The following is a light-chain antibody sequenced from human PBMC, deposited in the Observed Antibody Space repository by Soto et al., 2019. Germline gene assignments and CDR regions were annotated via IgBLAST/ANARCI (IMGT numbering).Light chain of an antibody. CDR2: DVS. CDR3: GSYTTSNTRQIV. Sequence: QSALTQPASVSGSPGQSITISCTGTSSDVGGYNYVSWYQHHPGKAPKLMIFDVSNRPSGVSNRFSGSKSGNTASLTISGLQPEDEVYYYCGSYTTSNTRQIVFGTGTKVTVL. CDR1: SSDVGGYNY. J-gene: IGLJ1*01. V-gene: IGLV2-14*03.